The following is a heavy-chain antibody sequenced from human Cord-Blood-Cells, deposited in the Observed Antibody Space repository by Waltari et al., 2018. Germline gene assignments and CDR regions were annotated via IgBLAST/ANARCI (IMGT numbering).Heavy chain of an antibody. J-gene: IGHJ4*02. CDR3: ASVDDY. Sequence: EVQLVESGGGLVQPGGSLRLSCVASGFTFSSDSMNWVRPAPGKGLEWVSYISSSSSTIYYADSVKCRFTISRDNAKNSLYLQMNSLRDEDTAVYYCASVDDYWGQGTLVTVSS. CDR2: ISSSSSTI. D-gene: IGHD2-21*01. CDR1: GFTFSSDS. V-gene: IGHV3-48*02.